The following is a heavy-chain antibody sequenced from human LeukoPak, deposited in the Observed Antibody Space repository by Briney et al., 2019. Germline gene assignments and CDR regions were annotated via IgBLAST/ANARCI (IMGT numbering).Heavy chain of an antibody. V-gene: IGHV1-69*05. CDR2: IIPIFGTA. D-gene: IGHD3-22*01. CDR1: GGTFSSYA. Sequence: SVKVSCKASGGTFSSYAISWVRQAPGQGLEWKGGIIPIFGTANYAQKFQGRVTITTDESTSTAYMELSSLRSEDTAVYYCARGYGDYDSSGYYIDYWGQGTLVTVSS. J-gene: IGHJ4*02. CDR3: ARGYGDYDSSGYYIDY.